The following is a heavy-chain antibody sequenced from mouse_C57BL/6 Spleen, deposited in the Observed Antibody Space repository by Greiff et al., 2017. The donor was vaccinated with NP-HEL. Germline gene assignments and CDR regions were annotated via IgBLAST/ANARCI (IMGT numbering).Heavy chain of an antibody. J-gene: IGHJ3*01. CDR2: ILPGSGST. CDR3: ERKGRYGSSVAWFAY. Sequence: QVQLQQSGAELMKPGASVKLSCKATGYTFTGYWIEWVKQRPGHGLEWIGEILPGSGSTNYNEKFKGKATFTADTSSNTAYMQLSSLTTEDSAIYAGERKGRYGSSVAWFAYWGQGTLVTVSA. CDR1: GYTFTGYW. D-gene: IGHD1-1*01. V-gene: IGHV1-9*01.